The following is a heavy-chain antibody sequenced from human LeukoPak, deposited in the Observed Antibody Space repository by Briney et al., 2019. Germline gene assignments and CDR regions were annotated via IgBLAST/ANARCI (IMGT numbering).Heavy chain of an antibody. D-gene: IGHD6-13*01. CDR1: GGSISSGSYY. CDR2: IYTSGST. V-gene: IGHV4-61*02. Sequence: PSETLSLTCTVSGGSISSGSYYWSWVRQPAGKGLEWIGRIYTSGSTNYNPSLKSRVTISVDTSKNQFSLKLSSVTAADTAVYYCARGIGPSWYGFNWFDPWGQGTLVTISS. J-gene: IGHJ5*02. CDR3: ARGIGPSWYGFNWFDP.